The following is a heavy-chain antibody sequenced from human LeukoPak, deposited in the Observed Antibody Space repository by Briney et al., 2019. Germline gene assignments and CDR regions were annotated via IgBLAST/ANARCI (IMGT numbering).Heavy chain of an antibody. Sequence: GGSLRLSCAASGFTFRDYWMSWVRQAPGKGLEWVADIKQDGSEKYYLDSVKGRFTISRDNAKNSLYLQVNSLRAEDTAVYYCAREGDCLIFPTDSWGQGTLGTVSS. CDR2: IKQDGSEK. CDR3: AREGDCLIFPTDS. D-gene: IGHD2-21*01. V-gene: IGHV3-7*01. J-gene: IGHJ4*02. CDR1: GFTFRDYW.